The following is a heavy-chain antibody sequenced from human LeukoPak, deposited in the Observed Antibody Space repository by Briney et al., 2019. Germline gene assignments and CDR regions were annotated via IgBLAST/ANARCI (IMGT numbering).Heavy chain of an antibody. J-gene: IGHJ4*02. V-gene: IGHV3-7*01. CDR2: IKVDGSER. Sequence: GGSLRLSCAASGFTFSKTWMSWVRQAPGKGLEWVDNIKVDGSERYYVDSVKGRFTISRDNAKNSLYLQMNSLRAEDTAIYYCARDWNYGFDYWGQGTLATVSS. D-gene: IGHD1-7*01. CDR1: GFTFSKTW. CDR3: ARDWNYGFDY.